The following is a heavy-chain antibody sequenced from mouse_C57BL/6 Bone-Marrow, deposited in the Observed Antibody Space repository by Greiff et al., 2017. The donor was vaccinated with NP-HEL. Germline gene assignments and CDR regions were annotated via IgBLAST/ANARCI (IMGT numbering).Heavy chain of an antibody. J-gene: IGHJ4*01. V-gene: IGHV1-47*01. D-gene: IGHD1-1*01. CDR1: SYTFTTYP. CDR2: FHPYNDDT. CDR3: ARRSNFDYAMDY. Sequence: QVQLKESGAELVKPGASVKMSCKASSYTFTTYPIEWMKQSHGKCLEWIGNFHPYNDDTKYNEKFKGKATLTVEKSSGTVYLDLSRLTSDDSAVYYGARRSNFDYAMDYWGQGTSVTVSS.